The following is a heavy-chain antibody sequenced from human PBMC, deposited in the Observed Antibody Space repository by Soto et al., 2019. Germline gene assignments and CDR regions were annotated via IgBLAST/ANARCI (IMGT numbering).Heavy chain of an antibody. J-gene: IGHJ6*03. Sequence: QVHLVQSGAEVKKPGASVKVSCKASGYSFTNYAIHWVRQAPGQRLEWMGWINTDNGDTKYSPKFQGRVTVTRDTSASTAYIDLSSLRSEDTAVYYCARDGLFSIAARVLDYMDVWGKGTTVTVSS. V-gene: IGHV1-3*04. D-gene: IGHD6-6*01. CDR3: ARDGLFSIAARVLDYMDV. CDR1: GYSFTNYA. CDR2: INTDNGDT.